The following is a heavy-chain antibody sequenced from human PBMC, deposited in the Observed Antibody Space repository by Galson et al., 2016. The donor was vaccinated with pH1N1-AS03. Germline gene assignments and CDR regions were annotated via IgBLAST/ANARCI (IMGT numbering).Heavy chain of an antibody. Sequence: ETLSLTCNVSGGSISSYYWTWIRQPPGKGLEWIGHIYYSGGTNYNPSLKSRVTISVDTSKNQFSPKLSSVTAADTAVYYCARFRSSWTFYYGLDVWGQGTTVTVSS. CDR1: GGSISSYY. J-gene: IGHJ6*02. V-gene: IGHV4-59*01. CDR2: IYYSGGT. D-gene: IGHD6-13*01. CDR3: ARFRSSWTFYYGLDV.